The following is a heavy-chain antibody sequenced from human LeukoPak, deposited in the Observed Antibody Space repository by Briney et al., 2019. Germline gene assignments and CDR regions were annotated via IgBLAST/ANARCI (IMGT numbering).Heavy chain of an antibody. CDR2: VSFDGDNK. D-gene: IGHD3/OR15-3a*01. V-gene: IGHV3-30-3*01. Sequence: PGTSLRLSCAASGFTFSSYAMHGVRQAPGKGLEWVAVVSFDGDNKYYADSVKDRFTISRDNSQNTLYLQLNSLRAEDTAVYYCARDWTLNYWGQGTLVTVSS. CDR1: GFTFSSYA. J-gene: IGHJ4*02. CDR3: ARDWTLNY.